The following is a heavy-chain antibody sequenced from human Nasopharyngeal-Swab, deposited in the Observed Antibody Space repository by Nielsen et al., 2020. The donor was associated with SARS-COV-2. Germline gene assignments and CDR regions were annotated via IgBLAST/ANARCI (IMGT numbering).Heavy chain of an antibody. CDR2: IRSKANSYAT. Sequence: GSLRLSCAASGFTFSGSAMHWVRQASGKGLEWVGRIRSKANSYATAYAASVKGRFTISRDDSKNTAYLQMNSLKTEDTAVYYCTRLIAAAGIGDWGQGTLVTVSS. D-gene: IGHD6-13*01. CDR1: GFTFSGSA. V-gene: IGHV3-73*01. J-gene: IGHJ4*02. CDR3: TRLIAAAGIGD.